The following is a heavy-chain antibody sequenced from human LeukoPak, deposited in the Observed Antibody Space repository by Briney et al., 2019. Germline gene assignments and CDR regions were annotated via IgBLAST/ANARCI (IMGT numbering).Heavy chain of an antibody. D-gene: IGHD2/OR15-2a*01. CDR3: ARFNRNWFDP. CDR1: GGSFSGYY. Sequence: SETLSLTCAVYGGSFSGYYWSWIRQPPGKGLEWIGEINHSGSTNYNPSLKSRVTISVDTSKNQFSLKLGSVTAADTAVYYCARFNRNWFDPWGQGTLVTVSS. J-gene: IGHJ5*02. V-gene: IGHV4-34*01. CDR2: INHSGST.